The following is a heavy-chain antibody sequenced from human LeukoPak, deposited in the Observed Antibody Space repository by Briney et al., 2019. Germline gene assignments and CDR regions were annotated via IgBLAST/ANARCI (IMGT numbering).Heavy chain of an antibody. CDR1: GGSISGFY. Sequence: SETLSLTCTVSGGSISGFYWSWIRQPPGKGLEWIGYIYYSGSTNYNPSLKSRVTISVDTSREQLSLKLSSVTAADTAVYYCAREHSSSWDQFDYWGQGTLVTVSS. D-gene: IGHD6-13*01. CDR3: AREHSSSWDQFDY. J-gene: IGHJ4*02. V-gene: IGHV4-59*12. CDR2: IYYSGST.